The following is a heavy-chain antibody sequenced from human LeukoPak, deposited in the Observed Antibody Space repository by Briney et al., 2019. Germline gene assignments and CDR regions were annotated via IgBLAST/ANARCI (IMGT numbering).Heavy chain of an antibody. CDR2: INHSEST. CDR3: ARGWSTVTSQTQPTYYYYGMDV. J-gene: IGHJ6*02. CDR1: GGSFSGYY. D-gene: IGHD4-11*01. V-gene: IGHV4-34*01. Sequence: SETLSLTCAVYGGSFSGYYWSWIRQPPGKGLEWIGEINHSESTNYNPSLKSRVTISVDTSKNQFSLKLSSVTAADTAVYYCARGWSTVTSQTQPTYYYYGMDVWGQGTTVTVSS.